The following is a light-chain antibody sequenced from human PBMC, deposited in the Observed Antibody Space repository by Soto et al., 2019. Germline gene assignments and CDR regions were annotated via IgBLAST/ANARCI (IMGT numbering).Light chain of an antibody. CDR3: MQGTHWPIT. V-gene: IGKV2-30*02. J-gene: IGKJ5*01. CDR1: QSLVHSDGIAY. Sequence: VVMSTSTLSLPVPNGKTASIPCRSSQSLVHSDGIAYFSWFQQRPGRSPRRLIYKVSNRDSGVPARFSGSGSGTDFALKISRVEAEDVGVYYCMQGTHWPITFGQGTRPEIK. CDR2: KVS.